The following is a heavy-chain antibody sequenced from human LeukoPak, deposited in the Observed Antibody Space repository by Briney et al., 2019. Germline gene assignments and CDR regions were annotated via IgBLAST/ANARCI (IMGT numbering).Heavy chain of an antibody. CDR3: ARGGQQLELGY. V-gene: IGHV4-34*01. CDR2: INHSGST. Sequence: PSETLSLTCAVYGGSFSGYYGSWIRQPPGKGLEWIGEINHSGSTNYNPSLKSRVTISVDTSKNQFSLKLSSVTAADTAVYYCARGGQQLELGYWGQGTLVTVSS. J-gene: IGHJ4*02. CDR1: GGSFSGYY. D-gene: IGHD6-13*01.